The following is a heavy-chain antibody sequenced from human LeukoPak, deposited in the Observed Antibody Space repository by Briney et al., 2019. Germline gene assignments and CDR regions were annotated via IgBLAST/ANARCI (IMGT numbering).Heavy chain of an antibody. D-gene: IGHD5-18*01. V-gene: IGHV3-7*03. CDR1: GFTFSNYW. CDR2: IKQDGSEK. J-gene: IGHJ4*02. Sequence: HPGGSLRLSCVASGFTFSNYWLTWVRQAPGKGLECVANIKQDGSEKSYADSVKGRFTISRDNAKNSLYLQMNSLRAEDTALYYCAKDYTAMVRGPDYWGQGTLVTVSS. CDR3: AKDYTAMVRGPDY.